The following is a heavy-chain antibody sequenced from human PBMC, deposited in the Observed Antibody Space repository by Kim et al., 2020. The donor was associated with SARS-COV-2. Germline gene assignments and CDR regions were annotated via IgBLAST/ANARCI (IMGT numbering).Heavy chain of an antibody. CDR2: IYYSGST. V-gene: IGHV4-31*03. CDR3: ARHNGGQQGYFDY. Sequence: SETLSLTCTVSGGSISSGGYYWSWIRQHPGKGLEWIGYIYYSGSTYYNPSLKSRVTISVDTSKNQFSLKLSSVTAADTAVYYCARHNGGQQGYFDYWGQGTLVTVSS. D-gene: IGHD6-13*01. J-gene: IGHJ4*02. CDR1: GGSISSGGYY.